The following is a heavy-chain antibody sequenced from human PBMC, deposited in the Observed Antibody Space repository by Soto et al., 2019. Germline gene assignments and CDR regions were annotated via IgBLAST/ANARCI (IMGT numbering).Heavy chain of an antibody. CDR1: GFPFSTTD. CDR2: IGGSGGST. Sequence: GGSLRLSCAASGFPFSTTDMSWVRQAPGKGLEWVSTIGGSGGSTYYADSVKGRFTISRDNSKNTLYLHMNSLRAEDTAVYYCAKGTLGSYYYYGMDVWGQGTTVTVSS. D-gene: IGHD1-26*01. V-gene: IGHV3-23*01. CDR3: AKGTLGSYYYYGMDV. J-gene: IGHJ6*02.